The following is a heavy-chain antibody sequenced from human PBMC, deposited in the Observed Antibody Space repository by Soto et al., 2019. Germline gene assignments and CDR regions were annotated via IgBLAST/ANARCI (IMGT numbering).Heavy chain of an antibody. V-gene: IGHV1-24*01. CDR1: GYTLTELS. CDR2: FDPEDGET. Sequence: ASVKVSCKVSGYTLTELSMHWVRQAPGKGLEWMGGFDPEDGETIYAQKFQGRVTMTEDTSTDTAYMELSSLRSEDTAVYYCATDQSWGVYYDSSARRPFDIWGQGTMVTVSS. J-gene: IGHJ3*02. CDR3: ATDQSWGVYYDSSARRPFDI. D-gene: IGHD3-22*01.